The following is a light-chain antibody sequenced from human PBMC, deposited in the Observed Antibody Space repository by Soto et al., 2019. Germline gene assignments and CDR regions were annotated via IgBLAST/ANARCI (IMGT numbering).Light chain of an antibody. CDR2: AFT. J-gene: IGLJ3*02. CDR1: SSNIGAGYD. V-gene: IGLV1-40*01. Sequence: QSVLTQPPSVSGAPGQRVSISCTWTSSNIGAGYDVHWYQKGLHTAPKLVIYAFTERPSGVPARFSGSRSASSASLAVTGLQAEDEADYYCQSYAIRLSAWVFGGGTKLTVL. CDR3: QSYAIRLSAWV.